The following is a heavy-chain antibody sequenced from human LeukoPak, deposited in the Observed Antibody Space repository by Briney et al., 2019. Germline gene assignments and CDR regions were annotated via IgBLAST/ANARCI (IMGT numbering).Heavy chain of an antibody. CDR1: GFTFSSYA. J-gene: IGHJ4*02. CDR3: AKGRALEVVAAFNY. D-gene: IGHD2-15*01. V-gene: IGHV3-23*01. Sequence: HPGGSLRLSCAASGFTFSSYAMGWVRQAPGKGLEWVSAISGSGANTYYADSVKGRFTISRDNSKNTLYLQMNSLRADDTAVYYCAKGRALEVVAAFNYWGQGTVVTVSS. CDR2: ISGSGANT.